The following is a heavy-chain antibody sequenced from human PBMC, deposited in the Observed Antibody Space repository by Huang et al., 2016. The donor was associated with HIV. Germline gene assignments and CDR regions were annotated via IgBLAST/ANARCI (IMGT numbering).Heavy chain of an antibody. V-gene: IGHV7-4-1*02. CDR3: ARDSPYGSGRYCPLDF. CDR2: IRTNTGNP. J-gene: IGHJ4*02. Sequence: QVQLVQSGSELKKPGASVKVSCKASGYSSTHYGLNWVRQAPGQGLEGMGWIRTNTGNPIYVQGFTGRFVFSLNISVTTAYLEINSLKAEDTAVYYCARDSPYGSGRYCPLDFWGQGTLVTVSS. CDR1: GYSSTHYG. D-gene: IGHD3-10*01.